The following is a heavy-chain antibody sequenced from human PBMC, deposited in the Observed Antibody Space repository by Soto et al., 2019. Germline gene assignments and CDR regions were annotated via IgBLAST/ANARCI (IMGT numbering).Heavy chain of an antibody. CDR1: GFTFSSYG. Sequence: GGSLRLSCAASGFTFSSYGMHWVRQAPGKGLEWVAVISYDGSNKYYADSVKGRFTISRDNSKNTLYLQMNSLRAEDTAVYYCAKDGFQGYDFWSGYYTGVDYGMDVWGQGTTVTVS. CDR2: ISYDGSNK. J-gene: IGHJ6*02. V-gene: IGHV3-30*18. D-gene: IGHD3-3*01. CDR3: AKDGFQGYDFWSGYYTGVDYGMDV.